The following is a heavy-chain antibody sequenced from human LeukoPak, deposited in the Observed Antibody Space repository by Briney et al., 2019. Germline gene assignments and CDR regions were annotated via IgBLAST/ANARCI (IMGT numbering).Heavy chain of an antibody. J-gene: IGHJ1*01. D-gene: IGHD1-7*01. CDR2: ISSSSSTI. V-gene: IGHV3-48*01. CDR1: GFTFSSYS. Sequence: GGSLRLSCAASGFTFSSYSMNWVRQAPGKGKEWVSYISSSSSTIYYAASVKGRFTISRDNAKNSLYLQMNSLRAEDTAVYYCARDPPSGTTDFQHWGQGTLVTVSS. CDR3: ARDPPSGTTDFQH.